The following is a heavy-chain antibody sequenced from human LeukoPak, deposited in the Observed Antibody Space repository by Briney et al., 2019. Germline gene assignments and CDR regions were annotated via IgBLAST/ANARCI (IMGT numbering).Heavy chain of an antibody. V-gene: IGHV1-46*01. CDR1: GYTFTSYY. CDR2: INPSGGST. Sequence: GASVKVSCKASGYTFTSYYMHWVRQAPGQGLEWMGIINPSGGSTSYAQKFQGRVTMTRDMSTSTVYMELSSLRSEDTAVYYCARDLSSVDIVATSSLDYWGQGTLVTVSS. J-gene: IGHJ4*02. CDR3: ARDLSSVDIVATSSLDY. D-gene: IGHD5-12*01.